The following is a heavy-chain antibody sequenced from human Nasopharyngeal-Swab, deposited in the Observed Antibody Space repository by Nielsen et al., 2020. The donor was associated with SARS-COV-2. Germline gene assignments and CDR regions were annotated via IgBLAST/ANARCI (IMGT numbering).Heavy chain of an antibody. CDR2: IIPIFGTA. CDR3: ARSRARIQYDFWSGYYYYGMDV. D-gene: IGHD3-3*01. Sequence: WVRQAPGQGLEWMGGIIPIFGTANYAQKFQGRVTITADESTSTAYMELSSLRSEDTDVYYCARSRARIQYDFWSGYYYYGMDVWGQGTTVTVSS. V-gene: IGHV1-69*01. J-gene: IGHJ6*02.